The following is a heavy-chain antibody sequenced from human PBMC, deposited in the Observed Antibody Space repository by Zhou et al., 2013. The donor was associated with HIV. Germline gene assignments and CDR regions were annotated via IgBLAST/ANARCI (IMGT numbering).Heavy chain of an antibody. CDR2: IYHSGNA. J-gene: IGHJ5*01. D-gene: IGHD6-13*01. Sequence: QVQLQESGPGLVKPSETLSLTCAVSGYSISSGYYWGWIRQPPGKGPQWIASIYHSGNAYYNPSLKSRVTISVDTSKNQFSLKLSSVTAADTAVYYCARNSYSSSWFGYWGQGNPGHRLL. CDR1: GYSISSGYY. V-gene: IGHV4-38-2*01. CDR3: ARNSYSSSWFGY.